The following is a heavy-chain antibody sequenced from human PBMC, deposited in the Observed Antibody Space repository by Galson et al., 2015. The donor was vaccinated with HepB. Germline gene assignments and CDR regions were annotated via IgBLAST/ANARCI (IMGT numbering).Heavy chain of an antibody. D-gene: IGHD2-21*01. CDR3: AREGPRIDHTVGYFYFDS. CDR2: IIPISGTT. J-gene: IGHJ4*02. V-gene: IGHV1-69*06. CDR1: GGSLNSYG. Sequence: SVKVSCKVSGGSLNSYGVNWVRQAPGQGLEWMGMIIPISGTTTYAQRFQGRVTIIADRSTSTVYMELSSLRPEDTAVYFCAREGPRIDHTVGYFYFDSWGQGTLVTVSS.